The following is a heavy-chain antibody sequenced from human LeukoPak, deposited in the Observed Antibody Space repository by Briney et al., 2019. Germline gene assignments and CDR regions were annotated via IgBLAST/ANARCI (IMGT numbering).Heavy chain of an antibody. CDR3: ARGAGGYYFDY. Sequence: GGSLRLSCAASGFTFSSYWMSWVRQAPGKGLKWVANIKQDGSDKSYVDSVKGRFTISRDNAKNSLYLQMNSLRAEDTAVYYCARGAGGYYFDYWGQGTLVTVSS. CDR1: GFTFSSYW. CDR2: IKQDGSDK. J-gene: IGHJ4*02. V-gene: IGHV3-7*03. D-gene: IGHD3-16*01.